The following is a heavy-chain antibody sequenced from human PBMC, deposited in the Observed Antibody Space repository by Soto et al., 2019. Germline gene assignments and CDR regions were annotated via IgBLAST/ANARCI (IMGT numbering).Heavy chain of an antibody. D-gene: IGHD3-10*01. J-gene: IGHJ6*02. Sequence: SETLSLTCAVYGGSFSGYYWSWIRQPPGKGLEWIGEINHSGRTNYNPSLKSRVTISVDTSKNQFSLNLSSVSAADTAVYYCATGRGVRGVIITTYYYYGLDVWGQGTTVTVSS. CDR1: GGSFSGYY. V-gene: IGHV4-34*01. CDR3: ATGRGVRGVIITTYYYYGLDV. CDR2: INHSGRT.